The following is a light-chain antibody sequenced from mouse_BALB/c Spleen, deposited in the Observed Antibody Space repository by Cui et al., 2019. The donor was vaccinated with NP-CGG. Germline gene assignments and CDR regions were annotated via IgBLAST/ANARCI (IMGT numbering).Light chain of an antibody. V-gene: IGLV1*01. CDR1: TGAVITSNY. CDR3: ALWYSNHWV. J-gene: IGLJ1*01. Sequence: QAVLTQESALTTSPGETVTLTCRSSTGAVITSNYANWVQEKPDHLFTGLIGGTNNRAPGVPARFSGSLIGDKAALTITGAQTEDEAIYFCALWYSNHWVFGCGTQLTVL. CDR2: GTN.